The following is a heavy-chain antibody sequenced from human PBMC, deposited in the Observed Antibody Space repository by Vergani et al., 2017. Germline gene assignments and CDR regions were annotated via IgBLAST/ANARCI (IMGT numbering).Heavy chain of an antibody. CDR3: AHRRWEFLGFEEEAFDI. D-gene: IGHD3-10*01. V-gene: IGHV2-5*01. CDR2: IYWNDDK. Sequence: QITLKESGLTLVKPTQTLTLTCTFSGFSLSTSGVAVGWIRQPPGKALEWLALIYWNDDKRYSSSLKSRLTITKDTSKNQVVLTMTNMDPVDTATYYCAHRRWEFLGFEEEAFDIWGQGTMVTVS. CDR1: GFSLSTSGVA. J-gene: IGHJ3*02.